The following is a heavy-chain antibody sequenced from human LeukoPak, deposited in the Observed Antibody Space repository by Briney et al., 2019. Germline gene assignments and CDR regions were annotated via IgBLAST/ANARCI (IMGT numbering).Heavy chain of an antibody. D-gene: IGHD1-14*01. CDR1: GGSISDYY. J-gene: IGHJ5*02. V-gene: IGHV4-59*01. Sequence: SETLSLTCTVSGGSISDYYWSWIRQPPGKGLEWIGNIHYTGSTNYNPSLKSRVTMSVDTSKNHFSLKVTSVTAADTAVYYCAISAEDWFDPWGQGTLVTVSS. CDR3: AISAEDWFDP. CDR2: IHYTGST.